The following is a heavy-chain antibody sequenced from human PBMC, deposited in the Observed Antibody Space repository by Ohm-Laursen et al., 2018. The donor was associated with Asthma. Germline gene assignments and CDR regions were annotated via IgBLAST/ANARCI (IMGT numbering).Heavy chain of an antibody. D-gene: IGHD6-19*01. CDR3: AEDWGGGFSVSGYYYFYYGMDV. Sequence: SLRLSCTASGFTFSTSDMHWVRQAPGKGLSWVALTSNDGSYTDYADSVKGRFTISRDNSKNTLYLEMDSLRVEDTAVYYCAEDWGGGFSVSGYYYFYYGMDVWGQGTTVTVSS. V-gene: IGHV3-30*18. J-gene: IGHJ6*02. CDR1: GFTFSTSD. CDR2: TSNDGSYT.